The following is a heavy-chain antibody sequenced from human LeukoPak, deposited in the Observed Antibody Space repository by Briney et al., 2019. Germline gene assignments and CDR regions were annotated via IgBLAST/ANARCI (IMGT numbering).Heavy chain of an antibody. CDR3: VRGSKIRGVIPEGEFDY. D-gene: IGHD3-10*01. V-gene: IGHV3-30*04. CDR1: GFSFRDYT. CDR2: ISYDGKKN. J-gene: IGHJ4*02. Sequence: GGSLRLSCAASGFSFRDYTMNWVRQAAGKGLEWVAVISYDGKKNYYADSVKGRFTLSRDDSQNTVYLQMNSLRDDDTALYYCVRGSKIRGVIPEGEFDYWGQGTLVTVSS.